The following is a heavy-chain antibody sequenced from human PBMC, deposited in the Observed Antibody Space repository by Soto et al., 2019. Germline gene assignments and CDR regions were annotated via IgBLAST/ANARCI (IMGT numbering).Heavy chain of an antibody. CDR3: ARAPPKYTDTAMVPLYYYYGMDV. Sequence: ASVKVSCKASGYTFTRYYIHWVRQAPGQGLEWMGIVNPSGDNTNYAQKFQGRVTITADESTSTAYMELSSLRSEDTAVYYCARAPPKYTDTAMVPLYYYYGMDVWGQGTTVTVSS. CDR2: VNPSGDNT. V-gene: IGHV1-46*01. J-gene: IGHJ6*02. CDR1: GYTFTRYY. D-gene: IGHD5-18*01.